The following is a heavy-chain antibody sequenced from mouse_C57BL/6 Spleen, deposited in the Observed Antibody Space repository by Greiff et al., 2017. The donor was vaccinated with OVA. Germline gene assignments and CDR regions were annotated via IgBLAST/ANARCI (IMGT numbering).Heavy chain of an antibody. J-gene: IGHJ2*01. CDR2: ISYDGSN. D-gene: IGHD2-1*01. CDR1: GYSITRGYY. Sequence: EVQLLESGPGLVKPSQSLSLTCSVTGYSITRGYYWNWIRQFPGNKLEWMGYISYDGSNNYNPSLKNRISITRDTSKNQFFLKLNSVTTEDTATYYCARDGNLYFDYWGQGTTLTVSS. V-gene: IGHV3-6*01. CDR3: ARDGNLYFDY.